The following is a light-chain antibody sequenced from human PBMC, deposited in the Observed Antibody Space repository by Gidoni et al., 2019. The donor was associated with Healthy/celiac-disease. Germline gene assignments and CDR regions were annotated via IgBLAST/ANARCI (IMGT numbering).Light chain of an antibody. V-gene: IGKV4-1*01. CDR2: WAS. J-gene: IGKJ2*04. Sequence: DIVMTQSPDSLAVSPGERATINCKSSQSVLYSSNNKNYLAWYQQKPGQPPKLLIYWASTRETGVPDLFSGSGSGKDFTLTISSLQAEDVAVYYCQQYYSTPCSFGQGTKLEIK. CDR1: QSVLYSSNNKNY. CDR3: QQYYSTPCS.